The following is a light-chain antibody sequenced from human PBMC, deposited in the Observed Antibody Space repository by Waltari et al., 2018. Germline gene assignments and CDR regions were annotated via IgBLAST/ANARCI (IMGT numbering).Light chain of an antibody. CDR3: HQYKTYPHT. Sequence: DIQMTPSPSSLSASVGDRVTITCRASQGITSYLAWFQQKPGKAPKSLIYAAFNLQSGVPSRFSGSGSGTDFTLTISSLQPEDFATYYCHQYKTYPHTFGQGTKVEIK. CDR2: AAF. V-gene: IGKV1-16*01. CDR1: QGITSY. J-gene: IGKJ1*01.